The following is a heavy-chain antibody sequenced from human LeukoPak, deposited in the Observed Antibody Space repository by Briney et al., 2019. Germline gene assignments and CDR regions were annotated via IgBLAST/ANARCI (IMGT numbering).Heavy chain of an antibody. J-gene: IGHJ4*02. CDR1: GFTFSSYS. D-gene: IGHD2-2*01. V-gene: IGHV3-21*01. Sequence: PGGSLRLSCAASGFTFSSYSMNWVRQAPGKGLEWVSSISSSSSYIYYADSVKGRFTISRDNAKNSLYLQMNSLRAEDTAVYYCVVPAAMGSTSWTYYFDYWGQGTLVTVSS. CDR3: VVPAAMGSTSWTYYFDY. CDR2: ISSSSSYI.